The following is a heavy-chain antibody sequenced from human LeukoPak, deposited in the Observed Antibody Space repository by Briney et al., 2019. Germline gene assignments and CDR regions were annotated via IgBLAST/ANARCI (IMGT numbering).Heavy chain of an antibody. CDR2: ISGSGDNT. V-gene: IGHV3-23*01. CDR1: GFTFSSYA. J-gene: IGHJ4*02. Sequence: RGSLRLSCAASGFTFSSYAMSWVRQAPGKGLEWVSGISGSGDNTYYADSVKGRFTISRDNSKNTLHLQMNSLRAEDTAVYYCARDLAWGGYWGQGTLVTVSS. CDR3: ARDLAWGGY. D-gene: IGHD7-27*01.